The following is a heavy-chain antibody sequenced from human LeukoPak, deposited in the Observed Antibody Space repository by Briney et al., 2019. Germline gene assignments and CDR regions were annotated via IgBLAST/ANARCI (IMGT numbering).Heavy chain of an antibody. CDR1: GGSFSDYY. CDR3: ARREYSSGWELDY. D-gene: IGHD6-19*01. V-gene: IGHV4-34*01. Sequence: SETLSLTCAVYGGSFSDYYWSCIRQSPEKGLEWIGEINHSGYINYNPSLKSRVTMSVDTSKNQFSLKLSSVTAADTAVYYCARREYSSGWELDYWGQGTLVTVSS. J-gene: IGHJ4*02. CDR2: INHSGYI.